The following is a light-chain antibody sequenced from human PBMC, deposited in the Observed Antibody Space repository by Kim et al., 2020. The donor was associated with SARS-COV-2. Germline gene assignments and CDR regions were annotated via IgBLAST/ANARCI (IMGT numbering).Light chain of an antibody. CDR3: SSYTSSSTGV. J-gene: IGLJ3*02. CDR1: SSDISNYNY. V-gene: IGLV2-14*03. CDR2: DVN. Sequence: GQSITISCTGTSSDISNYNYVSWYQQHPGKAPKLIIYDVNKRPSGVSNRFSGSMSGNTASLTISGLQAEDEADYYCSSYTSSSTGVFGGGTQLTVL.